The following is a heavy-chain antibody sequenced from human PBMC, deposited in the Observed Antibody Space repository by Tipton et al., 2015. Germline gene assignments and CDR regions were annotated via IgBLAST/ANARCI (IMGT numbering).Heavy chain of an antibody. Sequence: TLSLTCDVSGYPISSGYYWGWIRQPPGKGLEWIGSIFHRGDTNYNPSLKSRVTISVDTSKNQFSLKVNSVTAADTAVYYCARGHKNGDSPWDYWGQGTLVTVSS. J-gene: IGHJ4*02. CDR1: GYPISSGYY. D-gene: IGHD4-17*01. CDR3: ARGHKNGDSPWDY. CDR2: IFHRGDT. V-gene: IGHV4-38-2*01.